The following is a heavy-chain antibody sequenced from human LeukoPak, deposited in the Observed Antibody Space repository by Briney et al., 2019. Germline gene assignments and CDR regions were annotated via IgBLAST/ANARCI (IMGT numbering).Heavy chain of an antibody. Sequence: ASVKVSCKASGYTFTGYYMHWVRQAPGQGLEWMGWINPNSGGTNYAQKFQGRVTMTRDTPISTAYMELSRLRSDDTAVYYCASYYGSGGPYYYYYKDVWGKGTTVTISS. CDR1: GYTFTGYY. V-gene: IGHV1-2*02. D-gene: IGHD3-10*01. J-gene: IGHJ6*03. CDR3: ASYYGSGGPYYYYYKDV. CDR2: INPNSGGT.